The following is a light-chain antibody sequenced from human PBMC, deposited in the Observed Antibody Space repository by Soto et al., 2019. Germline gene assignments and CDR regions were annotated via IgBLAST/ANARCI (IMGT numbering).Light chain of an antibody. J-gene: IGLJ2*01. Sequence: QSALTQPRSVSGSPGQSVTISCTGTNSDVGGYNYVSWYQQHPGKAPKLMIFDVNKRPSGVPDRFSGSKSGNTASLTISGLQAEDEADYYCCSYVGGYILVFGGGTKLTVL. CDR1: NSDVGGYNY. CDR3: CSYVGGYILV. CDR2: DVN. V-gene: IGLV2-11*01.